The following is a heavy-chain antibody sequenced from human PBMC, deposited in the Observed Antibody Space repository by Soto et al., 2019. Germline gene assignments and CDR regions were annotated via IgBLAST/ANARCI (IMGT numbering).Heavy chain of an antibody. J-gene: IGHJ4*02. CDR1: GSTFSTYS. CDR3: ARENIAVAGIDY. CDR2: ISVSTGTI. Sequence: GGSLRLSCAASGSTFSTYSMNWVRQAPGKGLEWVSYISVSTGTIHYADSVKGRFTLSRDNARNSLYLQMNSLRDEDTAVYYCARENIAVAGIDYWGQGPLVTVSS. D-gene: IGHD6-19*01. V-gene: IGHV3-48*02.